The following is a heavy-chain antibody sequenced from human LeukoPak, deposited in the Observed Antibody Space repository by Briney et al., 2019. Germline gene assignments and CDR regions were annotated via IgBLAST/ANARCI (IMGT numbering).Heavy chain of an antibody. V-gene: IGHV4-34*01. J-gene: IGHJ4*02. CDR2: INHSGST. D-gene: IGHD3-22*01. CDR1: GGSFSGYY. Sequence: PSETLSLTCAVYGGSFSGYYWSWIRQPPGKGLEWIGEINHSGSTNYNPSLKSRVTISVDTSKNQFSLKLSSVTAADTAVYYCARGGLNYYDSSGYFDYWGQGTLVTVSS. CDR3: ARGGLNYYDSSGYFDY.